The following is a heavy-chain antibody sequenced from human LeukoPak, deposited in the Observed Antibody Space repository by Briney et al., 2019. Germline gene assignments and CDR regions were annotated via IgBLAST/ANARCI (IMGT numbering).Heavy chain of an antibody. D-gene: IGHD2-21*02. CDR3: ARAPVQYCGGDCDTFDI. Sequence: PGRSLRLSCAASGFTFSSYWMHWVRQAPGKGLVWVSRINSDGSSTTYADSVKGRFTISRDNAKNTLYLQMNSLRAGDTAVFYCARAPVQYCGGDCDTFDIWGQGTTVTVSS. V-gene: IGHV3-74*01. J-gene: IGHJ3*02. CDR2: INSDGSST. CDR1: GFTFSSYW.